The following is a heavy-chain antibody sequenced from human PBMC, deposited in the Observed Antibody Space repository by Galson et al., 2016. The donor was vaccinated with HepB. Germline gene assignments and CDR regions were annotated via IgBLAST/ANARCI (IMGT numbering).Heavy chain of an antibody. D-gene: IGHD1-26*01. CDR3: ARILRWGGSSTAALPPDY. CDR2: IDWADDK. CDR1: GFSLHAGGMC. Sequence: PALVKPTQTLTLTCTFSGFSLHAGGMCVSWIRQPPGRALEWLALIDWADDKYFNTSLETRLTISKDTSKNQVVLTMTNVDPVDTATYYCARILRWGGSSTAALPPDYWGQGILVIVSS. J-gene: IGHJ4*02. V-gene: IGHV2-70*01.